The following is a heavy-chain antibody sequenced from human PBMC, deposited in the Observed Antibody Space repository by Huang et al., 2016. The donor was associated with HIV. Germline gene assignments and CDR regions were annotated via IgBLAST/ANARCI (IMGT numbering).Heavy chain of an antibody. V-gene: IGHV5-51*01. CDR2: IDRGDSDN. CDR1: GYMFTKYW. D-gene: IGHD4-17*01. CDR3: ARHDGARPGWVDN. J-gene: IGHJ5*02. Sequence: EVQLVQSGAEVKKPGESLKISCKGSGYMFTKYWIGWVRQMPGKGLEWMGNIDRGDSDNRYSPAFQGQVTISADKSITTAYLQWSSLKASDTAIYYCARHDGARPGWVDNWGQGTLVTVSS.